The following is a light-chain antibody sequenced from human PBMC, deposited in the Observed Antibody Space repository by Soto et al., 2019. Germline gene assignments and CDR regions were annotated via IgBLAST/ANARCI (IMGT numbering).Light chain of an antibody. V-gene: IGLV3-25*02. Sequence: SSELTQAPSVSVSPGQTARITCSGDALPKQYACWYQKKPGQAPVMVIYNDSERPSGIPERFSGSSSGTTVTLIISGVQADDEAEYYCQSADSSDSYWVFGGGTKLTVL. J-gene: IGLJ3*02. CDR1: ALPKQY. CDR2: NDS. CDR3: QSADSSDSYWV.